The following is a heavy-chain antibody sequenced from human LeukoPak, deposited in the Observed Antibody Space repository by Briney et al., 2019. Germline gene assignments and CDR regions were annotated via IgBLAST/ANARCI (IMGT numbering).Heavy chain of an antibody. J-gene: IGHJ4*02. CDR1: GGSITFYH. CDR3: ARAQDFSDSSGPNYLDF. D-gene: IGHD3-22*01. V-gene: IGHV4-4*07. Sequence: SETLSLTCTVSGGSITFYHWSWIRQSAGKGLEWIGRIYPSGSTNYNPSLKSRVSMSADTSKNQFSLKLTSVTAADTAVYYCARAQDFSDSSGPNYLDFWGQGILVTVSS. CDR2: IYPSGST.